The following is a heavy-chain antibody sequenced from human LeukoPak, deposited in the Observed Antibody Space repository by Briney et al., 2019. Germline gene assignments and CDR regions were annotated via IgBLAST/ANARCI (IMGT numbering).Heavy chain of an antibody. CDR3: ARARYGSGSYHYMDV. D-gene: IGHD3-10*01. J-gene: IGHJ6*03. V-gene: IGHV4-59*12. CDR2: IYYSGST. CDR1: GGSISSYY. Sequence: SETLSLTCTVSGGSISSYYWSWIRQPPGKGLEWIGYIYYSGSTNYNPSLKSRVTISVDTSKNQFSLDLNSVTAADTAVYYCARARYGSGSYHYMDVWGKGTTVTISS.